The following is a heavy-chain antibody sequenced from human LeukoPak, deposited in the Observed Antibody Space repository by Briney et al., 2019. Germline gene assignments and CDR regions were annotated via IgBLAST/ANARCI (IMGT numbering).Heavy chain of an antibody. J-gene: IGHJ4*02. Sequence: GGSLRLSCAASGFTFISYSMNWVRQAPGKGLEWVSYISSSSSTIYYADSVKGRFTISRDNAKNSLYLQMNSLRDEDTAVYYCARARASGRSGFDYWGQGTLVTVSS. CDR3: ARARASGRSGFDY. CDR2: ISSSSSTI. D-gene: IGHD2-15*01. CDR1: GFTFISYS. V-gene: IGHV3-48*02.